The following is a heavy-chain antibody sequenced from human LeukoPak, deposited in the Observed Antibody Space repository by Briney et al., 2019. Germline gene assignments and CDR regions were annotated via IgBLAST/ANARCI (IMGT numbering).Heavy chain of an antibody. D-gene: IGHD3-22*01. Sequence: GGYLRLSCAASAFTFTYYGMDWVRQAPGKGLEWVAVIWFDGSNQYYADSVKGRFTISRDNSKNTLYLQMQRRRARYTAVYYCAKDDTSASDIDYWGQGTLVTVSS. CDR3: AKDDTSASDIDY. CDR2: IWFDGSNQ. CDR1: AFTFTYYG. V-gene: IGHV3-33*06. J-gene: IGHJ4*02.